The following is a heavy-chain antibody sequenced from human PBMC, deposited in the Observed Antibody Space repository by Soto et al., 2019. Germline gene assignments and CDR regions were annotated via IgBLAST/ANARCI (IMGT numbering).Heavy chain of an antibody. CDR2: ISSSSSTI. V-gene: IGHV3-48*01. CDR3: ARDIDG. CDR1: GFTFSYYS. Sequence: EVQVVESGGGLVQPGGSLRLSCAASGFTFSYYSMNWVRQAPGKGLEWVSYISSSSSTIFYADSMKGRFTISRDNAKNSLYLQMNSLRAEDTAVYYCARDIDGGGQGTLVTVSS. D-gene: IGHD2-15*01. J-gene: IGHJ4*02.